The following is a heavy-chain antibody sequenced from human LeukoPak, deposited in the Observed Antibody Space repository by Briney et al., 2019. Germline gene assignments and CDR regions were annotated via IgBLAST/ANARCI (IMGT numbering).Heavy chain of an antibody. CDR1: GFTFSDYY. Sequence: GGSLRLSCAASGFTFSDYYMSWVRQAPGKGLEWVGFIRSRAYGATTEYAASVKDRFTISRDDSKSIAFLQMNSLKTEDTAVYYCSRADYYGSGSPISLDVWGKGTTVTVS. V-gene: IGHV3-49*04. CDR3: SRADYYGSGSPISLDV. J-gene: IGHJ6*03. D-gene: IGHD3-10*01. CDR2: IRSRAYGATT.